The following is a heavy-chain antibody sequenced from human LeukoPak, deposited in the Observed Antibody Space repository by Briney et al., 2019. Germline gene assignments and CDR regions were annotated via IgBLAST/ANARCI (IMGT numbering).Heavy chain of an antibody. CDR1: GYTFTNFG. V-gene: IGHV1-18*01. D-gene: IGHD2-2*01. Sequence: ASVKVSCKSSGYTFTNFGVTWLRQAPGQGLEWMGWISTYNANTDYALKLQGRVTMTTDTSTSTAYLELRSLRSDDTAVYYCGIVIVPAAAIDYWGQGTLVTVSS. J-gene: IGHJ4*02. CDR3: GIVIVPAAAIDY. CDR2: ISTYNANT.